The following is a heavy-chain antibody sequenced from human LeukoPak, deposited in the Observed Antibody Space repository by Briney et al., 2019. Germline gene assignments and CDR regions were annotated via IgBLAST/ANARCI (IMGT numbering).Heavy chain of an antibody. CDR1: GFTFSDNA. CDR2: ISASGGST. CDR3: AKDLLWQIDY. D-gene: IGHD2/OR15-2a*01. V-gene: IGHV3-23*01. Sequence: GGSLRLSCAASGFTFSDNAMSWVRQAPGKELEWVSSISASGGSTYYADSVKGRFTISRDNSKNTLYLQMNSLRAEDTAVYYCAKDLLWQIDYWGQGTLVTVSS. J-gene: IGHJ4*02.